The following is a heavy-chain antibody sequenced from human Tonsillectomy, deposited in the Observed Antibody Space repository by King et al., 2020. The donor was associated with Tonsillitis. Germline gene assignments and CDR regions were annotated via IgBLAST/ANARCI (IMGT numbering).Heavy chain of an antibody. J-gene: IGHJ6*02. CDR3: AKDVGVPDGVVYYYHGLDV. CDR1: GFTFTSYV. CDR2: ISGSGGRT. Sequence: VQLVESGGGLVQRGGSLRLSCAASGFTFTSYVMSWVRQAPGKGLEWVAGISGSGGRTYYADAVKGRFNISRDNYKNTLYLHMNSLRADDTAVYYCAKDVGVPDGVVYYYHGLDVWGQGTTVTVSS. D-gene: IGHD2-8*02. V-gene: IGHV3-23*04.